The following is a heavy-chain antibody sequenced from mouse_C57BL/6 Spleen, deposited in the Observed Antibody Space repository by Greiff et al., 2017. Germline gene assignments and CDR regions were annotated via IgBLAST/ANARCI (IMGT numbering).Heavy chain of an antibody. Sequence: VQLKQPGAELVKPGASVKLSCKASGYTFTSYWMHWVKQRPGQGLEWIGMIHPNSGSTNYNEKFKSKATLTVDKSSSTAYMQLSSLTSEDSAVYCCAVAGSSFFAYWGQGTLVTVSA. V-gene: IGHV1-64*01. CDR3: AVAGSSFFAY. D-gene: IGHD1-1*01. J-gene: IGHJ3*01. CDR1: GYTFTSYW. CDR2: IHPNSGST.